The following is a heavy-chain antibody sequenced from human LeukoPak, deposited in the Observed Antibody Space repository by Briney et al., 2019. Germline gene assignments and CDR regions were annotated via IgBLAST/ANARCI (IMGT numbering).Heavy chain of an antibody. CDR3: ARDPFGYSSSTSCLTQDY. CDR2: INPNSGGT. Sequence: GASVKVSCKASGYTFTGYYMHWVRQAPGQGLEWMGWINPNSGGTNYAQKFQGRVTMTRDTSISTAYMELSRLRSDDTAVYYCARDPFGYSSSTSCLTQDYWGQGTLVTVSS. J-gene: IGHJ4*02. CDR1: GYTFTGYY. D-gene: IGHD2-2*03. V-gene: IGHV1-2*02.